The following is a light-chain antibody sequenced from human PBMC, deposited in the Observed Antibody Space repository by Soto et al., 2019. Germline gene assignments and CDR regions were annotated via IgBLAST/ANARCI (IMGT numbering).Light chain of an antibody. CDR1: SSNIGAGYD. V-gene: IGLV1-40*01. CDR3: LSSDSSLSVV. CDR2: GNT. J-gene: IGLJ2*01. Sequence: QSALTQPPSVSGAPGQRVTISCTGSSSNIGAGYDVHWYQQLPGRAPKLLIYGNTNRPSGVPDRFSGSKSGTSASLAITGLQAEDEADYYCLSSDSSLSVVFGGGTKLTVL.